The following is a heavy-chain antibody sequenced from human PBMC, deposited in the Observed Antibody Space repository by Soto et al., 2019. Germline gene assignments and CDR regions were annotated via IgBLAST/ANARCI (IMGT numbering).Heavy chain of an antibody. CDR1: GFTFSSYA. CDR3: AKEGLAVAGPYNWFDP. J-gene: IGHJ5*02. Sequence: EVQLLESGGGLVQPGGSLRLSCAASGFTFSSYAMSWVRQAPGKGLEWVSAISGSGGSTYYADSVKGRFTISRDNSKNXLYLQMNSLRAEDTAVYYCAKEGLAVAGPYNWFDPWGQGTLVTVSS. D-gene: IGHD6-19*01. CDR2: ISGSGGST. V-gene: IGHV3-23*01.